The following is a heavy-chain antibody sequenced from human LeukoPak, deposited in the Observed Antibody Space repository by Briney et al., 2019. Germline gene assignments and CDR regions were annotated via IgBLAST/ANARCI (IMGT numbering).Heavy chain of an antibody. D-gene: IGHD2-21*02. V-gene: IGHV3-21*06. Sequence: KSGGSLRLSCAASGFTFSTYTINWVRQAPGKGLEWVSTISSSSSHIYYADSVKGRFTISRDNAKNSLYLQMNSLRAEDTAVYYCARTGGGDRYGCNWFDPWGQGTRVTVSS. CDR1: GFTFSTYT. CDR2: ISSSSSHI. CDR3: ARTGGGDRYGCNWFDP. J-gene: IGHJ5*02.